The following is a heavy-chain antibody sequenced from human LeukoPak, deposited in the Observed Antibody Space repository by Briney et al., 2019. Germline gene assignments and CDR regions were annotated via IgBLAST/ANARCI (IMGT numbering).Heavy chain of an antibody. J-gene: IGHJ3*02. CDR3: ARGDTAYYYDSSGYQWAFDI. CDR2: IIPIFGTA. CDR1: GYTFTSYA. V-gene: IGHV1-69*13. Sequence: ASVKVSCKASGYTFTSYAISWVRQAPGQGLEWMGGIIPIFGTANYAQKFQGRVTITADESTSTAYMELSSLRSEDTAVYYCARGDTAYYYDSSGYQWAFDIWGQGTMVTVSS. D-gene: IGHD3-22*01.